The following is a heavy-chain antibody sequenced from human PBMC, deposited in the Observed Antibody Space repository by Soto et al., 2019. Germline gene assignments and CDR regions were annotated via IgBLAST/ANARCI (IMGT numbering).Heavy chain of an antibody. Sequence: EVQLLESGGSLVQPGGSLRLSCAASGFTFSSYAMTWVRRAPGKGLEWISTTSGNSDTIFYADSVKGRFTISRDNSKNTLYLQMSSLRAEDTAVYYCAKSRLAGRIGVFDYWGQGTLVTVSA. V-gene: IGHV3-23*01. CDR2: TSGNSDTI. D-gene: IGHD2-15*01. CDR3: AKSRLAGRIGVFDY. J-gene: IGHJ4*02. CDR1: GFTFSSYA.